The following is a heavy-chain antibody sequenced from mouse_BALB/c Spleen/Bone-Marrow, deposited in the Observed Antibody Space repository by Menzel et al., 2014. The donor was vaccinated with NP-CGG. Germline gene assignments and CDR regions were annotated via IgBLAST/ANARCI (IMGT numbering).Heavy chain of an antibody. J-gene: IGHJ1*01. CDR1: GYTFTSYV. D-gene: IGHD1-1*01. CDR2: FNPYNDGT. V-gene: IGHV1-14*01. Sequence: EVKVVESGPELVKPGAPVKMSCKASGYTFTSYVMHWVKQKPGQGLEWIGYFNPYNDGTKYNEKFKGKATLTSDKSSSTAYMELSSLSSEDSAVYYCARNYGGSYWYFDVWGAGTTVTVSS. CDR3: ARNYGGSYWYFDV.